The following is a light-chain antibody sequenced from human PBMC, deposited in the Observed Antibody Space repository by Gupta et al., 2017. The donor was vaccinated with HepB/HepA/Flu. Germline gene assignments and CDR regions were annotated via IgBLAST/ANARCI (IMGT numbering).Light chain of an antibody. V-gene: IGKV4-1*01. CDR2: WAS. CDR1: QSVLYSSNNKNY. Sequence: DIVMTQSPDSLAVSLGERATINCKSSQSVLYSSNNKNYLAWYQQKPGQPPKLLIYWASTRECGVPDRFSGSGSGTDFTLTISSLQAEDVAVYYCQQYYSTPCSFGQGTKLEIK. J-gene: IGKJ2*04. CDR3: QQYYSTPCS.